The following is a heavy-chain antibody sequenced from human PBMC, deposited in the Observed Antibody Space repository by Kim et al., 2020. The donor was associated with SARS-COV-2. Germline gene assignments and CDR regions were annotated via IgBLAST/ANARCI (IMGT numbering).Heavy chain of an antibody. CDR2: ST. Sequence: STNYNPSLKSRVTISVDTSKNQFSLKLSSVTAADTAVYYCARGGSVAEDYWGQGTLVTGSS. V-gene: IGHV4-34*01. CDR3: ARGGSVAEDY. J-gene: IGHJ4*02. D-gene: IGHD6-6*01.